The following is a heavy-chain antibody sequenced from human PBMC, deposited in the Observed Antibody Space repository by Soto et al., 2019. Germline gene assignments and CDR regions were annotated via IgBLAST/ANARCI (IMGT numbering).Heavy chain of an antibody. CDR3: ARAPKVSGSSQTRPDF. D-gene: IGHD6-6*01. Sequence: SETLSLTCSIYSGSFSGYYWSWIRQPPGKGLEWIGEISQSGNTNYSPSLKSRVSIPIDTSKKQFSLNLASVSAADTAVYYCARAPKVSGSSQTRPDFWGQGTLVTVSS. CDR2: ISQSGNT. J-gene: IGHJ4*02. CDR1: SGSFSGYY. V-gene: IGHV4-34*01.